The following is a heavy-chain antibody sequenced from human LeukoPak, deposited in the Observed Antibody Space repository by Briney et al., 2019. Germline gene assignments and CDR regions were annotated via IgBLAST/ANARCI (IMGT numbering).Heavy chain of an antibody. V-gene: IGHV2-5*01. D-gene: IGHD3-9*01. Sequence: GPTLVKPTQTLTLTCTFSGFSLSTSGVGVGWICQPPGKALEWLALIYWNDDKRYSPSLKSRLTITKDTSKNQVVLTMTNMDPVDTATYYCAHSLPYYDILTGYYTEPIYFYFDYWGQGTLVTVSS. J-gene: IGHJ4*02. CDR3: AHSLPYYDILTGYYTEPIYFYFDY. CDR2: IYWNDDK. CDR1: GFSLSTSGVG.